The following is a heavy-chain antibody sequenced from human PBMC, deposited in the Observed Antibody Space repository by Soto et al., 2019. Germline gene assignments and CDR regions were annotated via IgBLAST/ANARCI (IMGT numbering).Heavy chain of an antibody. Sequence: VQLVESGGGPVRPGGSLKLSCAASGFNFRRHAIHWVRQAPGQGLEWVAVISRDGTNKYYEDSVKGRFTISRDNSKNTLSLQMNSLRREDTAVYYCARSRNGGVADSFDYWGQGTLVTVSS. CDR1: GFNFRRHA. J-gene: IGHJ4*02. V-gene: IGHV3-30-3*01. CDR2: ISRDGTNK. D-gene: IGHD3-3*01. CDR3: ARSRNGGVADSFDY.